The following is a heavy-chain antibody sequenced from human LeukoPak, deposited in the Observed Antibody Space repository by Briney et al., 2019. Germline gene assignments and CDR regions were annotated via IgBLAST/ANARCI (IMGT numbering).Heavy chain of an antibody. CDR2: ISGRGGST. Sequence: GGSLRLSCAASGFTFSSYAMSWVRQAPGKGLEWVSVISGRGGSTYYADSVKGRFTISRDNSKNTLYLQMNSLRAEDTAVYYCARRQGYYFDYWGQGTLVTVSS. CDR3: ARRQGYYFDY. V-gene: IGHV3-23*01. CDR1: GFTFSSYA. J-gene: IGHJ4*02.